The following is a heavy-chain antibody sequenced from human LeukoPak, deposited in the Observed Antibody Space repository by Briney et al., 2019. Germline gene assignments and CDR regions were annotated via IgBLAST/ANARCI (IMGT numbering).Heavy chain of an antibody. D-gene: IGHD4-11*01. CDR2: ISYDGSNK. Sequence: GGSLRLSCAASGFTFSSYGMHWVRQAPGKGLEWVAVISYDGSNKYYADSVKGRFTISRDNSKNTLYLQMNSLTAEDTAVYYCARDWSSKYPYYYGMDVWGQGTTVTVSS. J-gene: IGHJ6*02. V-gene: IGHV3-30*03. CDR3: ARDWSSKYPYYYGMDV. CDR1: GFTFSSYG.